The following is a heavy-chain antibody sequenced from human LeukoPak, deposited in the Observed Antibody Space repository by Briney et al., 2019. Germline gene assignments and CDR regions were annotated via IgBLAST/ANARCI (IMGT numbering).Heavy chain of an antibody. V-gene: IGHV3-9*01. CDR2: ISWNSGSI. CDR3: ARREFLTIGSGLVPGAFDI. Sequence: GRSLRLSCAASGFTFDDYAMHWVRQAPGKGLEWVSGISWNSGSIGYADSVKGRFTISRDNAKNSLYLQMNSLRAEDTALYYCARREFLTIGSGLVPGAFDIWGQGTMVTVSS. J-gene: IGHJ3*02. D-gene: IGHD6-19*01. CDR1: GFTFDDYA.